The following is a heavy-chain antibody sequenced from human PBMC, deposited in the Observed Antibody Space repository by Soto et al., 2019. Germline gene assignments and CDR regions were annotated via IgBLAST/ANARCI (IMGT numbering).Heavy chain of an antibody. J-gene: IGHJ4*02. D-gene: IGHD2-21*01. CDR1: GFTLSTFA. V-gene: IGHV3-23*01. CDR3: AKDAVYKDGLWLMDQ. Sequence: HPGGSLRLSCAVSGFTLSTFAMTWVRQAPGKGLECVSGITGSGSQIHYADSVKGRFTISKDNSKNTLYLQMDSLRADDTAVYFCAKDAVYKDGLWLMDQWGQGTQVTVSS. CDR2: ITGSGSQI.